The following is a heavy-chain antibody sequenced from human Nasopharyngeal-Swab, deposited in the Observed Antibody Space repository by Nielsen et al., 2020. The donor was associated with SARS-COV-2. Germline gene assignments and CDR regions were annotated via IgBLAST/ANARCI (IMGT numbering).Heavy chain of an antibody. D-gene: IGHD3-10*01. CDR3: ARGPSDHYYGSGSYDWFDP. Sequence: VRQAPGKGLEWVAVISYDGSNKYYADSVKGRFTISRDNSKSTLYLQMNSLRAEDTAVYYCARGPSDHYYGSGSYDWFDPWGQGTLVTVSS. J-gene: IGHJ5*02. CDR2: ISYDGSNK. V-gene: IGHV3-30-3*01.